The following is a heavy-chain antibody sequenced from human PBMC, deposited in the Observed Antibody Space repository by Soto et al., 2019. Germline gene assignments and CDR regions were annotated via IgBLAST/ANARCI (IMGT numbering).Heavy chain of an antibody. V-gene: IGHV4-4*02. CDR1: GASVSSTYW. Sequence: SETLSLSRAVSGASVSSTYWWGWVRRLPGKGPEWIGEINHRGSANYNPSLKSRVTISVDISKSQFSLRLTSVTAADTAVYYFAIYNAAYDTYHFDFWGRGALVTVSS. J-gene: IGHJ4*02. CDR2: INHRGSA. CDR3: AIYNAAYDTYHFDF. D-gene: IGHD3-9*01.